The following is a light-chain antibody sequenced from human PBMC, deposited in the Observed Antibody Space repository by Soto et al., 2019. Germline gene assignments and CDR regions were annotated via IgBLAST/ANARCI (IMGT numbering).Light chain of an antibody. Sequence: QSVLTQPPSASGTPGQRVTLSCSGINSNIGSNPVNWYQQLPGTAPKLLIYRNNQRPSGVPDRFSGSKSGTSASLAISGLQSEDEADYYCAAWDDSLSGYVVFGGGTKVTVL. CDR1: NSNIGSNP. CDR3: AAWDDSLSGYVV. V-gene: IGLV1-44*01. CDR2: RNN. J-gene: IGLJ2*01.